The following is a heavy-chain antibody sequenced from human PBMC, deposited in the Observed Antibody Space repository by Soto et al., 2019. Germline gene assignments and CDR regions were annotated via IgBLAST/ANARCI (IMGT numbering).Heavy chain of an antibody. Sequence: SETLSLTCIVSGDSGTSGSYYWTWRRQRPGKGLEWIGYISYTGRTKYNPSLQSRVTISVDTSKNDFSLNLSSVTAADTAVYFCAREWGLLPYYVMNVWGHGTAVTVSS. J-gene: IGHJ6*02. CDR3: AREWGLLPYYVMNV. D-gene: IGHD7-27*01. CDR1: GDSGTSGSYY. CDR2: ISYTGRT. V-gene: IGHV4-61*03.